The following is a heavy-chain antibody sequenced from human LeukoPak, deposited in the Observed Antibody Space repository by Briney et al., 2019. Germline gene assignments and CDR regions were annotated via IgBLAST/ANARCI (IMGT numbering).Heavy chain of an antibody. CDR3: ARDQASEADY. V-gene: IGHV4-39*02. CDR2: IYYSGST. J-gene: IGHJ4*02. CDR1: GGSISSSSYY. Sequence: SETLSLTCTVSGGSISSSSYYWGWIRQPPGKGLEWIGSIYYSGSTYYNPCLKSRVTISVDTSKNQFSLKLSSVTAADTAVYYCARDQASEADYWGQGTLVTVSS.